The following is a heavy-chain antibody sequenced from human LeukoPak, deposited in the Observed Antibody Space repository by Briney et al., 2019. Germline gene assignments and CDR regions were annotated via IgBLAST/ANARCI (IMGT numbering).Heavy chain of an antibody. J-gene: IGHJ4*02. V-gene: IGHV1-3*01. D-gene: IGHD3-9*01. Sequence: ASVKVSCKASGYTFTSYAMHWVRQAPGQRLESMGWINAGNGNTRYSQKFQGRVTITWDTSASTAYMELSSLRSEDTAVYYNPKPSYDILTGYYTLDYWGQGTLVTVSS. CDR1: GYTFTSYA. CDR3: PKPSYDILTGYYTLDY. CDR2: INAGNGNT.